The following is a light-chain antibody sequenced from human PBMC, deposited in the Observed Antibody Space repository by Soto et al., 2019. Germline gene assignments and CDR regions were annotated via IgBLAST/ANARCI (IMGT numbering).Light chain of an antibody. Sequence: DIQMTQSPSSLSASVGDRVTITCQASQDISNYVNWYQQKPGKAPKLLIYDASNLETGVPSRFSGSGSGTDFTFNISSLQPEDIATYYCQQYDNLLTFGPGTKVDIK. CDR2: DAS. J-gene: IGKJ3*01. V-gene: IGKV1-33*01. CDR1: QDISNY. CDR3: QQYDNLLT.